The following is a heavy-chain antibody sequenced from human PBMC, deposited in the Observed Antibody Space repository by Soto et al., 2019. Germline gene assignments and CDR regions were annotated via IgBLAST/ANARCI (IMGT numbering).Heavy chain of an antibody. CDR1: NGSFMGFY. D-gene: IGHD3-3*01. CDR2: INHIGSP. V-gene: IGHV4-34*01. Sequence: QVQLHQWGAGLLKPSEILSLTCAVYNGSFMGFYWTWVRQSPGKGLEWIGEINHIGSPNYNPSLKGRAAISIDTSKQRLSLRLTALTAADTAVYYCASLSGGRVLEKGDYWGQGIQVTVSS. J-gene: IGHJ4*02. CDR3: ASLSGGRVLEKGDY.